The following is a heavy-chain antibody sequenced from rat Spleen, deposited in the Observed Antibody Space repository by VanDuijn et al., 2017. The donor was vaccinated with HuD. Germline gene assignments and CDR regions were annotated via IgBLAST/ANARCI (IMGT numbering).Heavy chain of an antibody. V-gene: IGHV5-29*01. CDR1: GFTFSDYY. D-gene: IGHD1-7*01. Sequence: EVQLVESDGGLVQPGRSLKLSCAASGFTFSDYYMAWVRQAPTKGLEWVATISYDGSSTYYRDSVKGRFTISRDNAKSTLYLQMDSLRSEDTATYYCARHTMADYWGQGVMVTVSS. J-gene: IGHJ2*01. CDR2: ISYDGSST. CDR3: ARHTMADY.